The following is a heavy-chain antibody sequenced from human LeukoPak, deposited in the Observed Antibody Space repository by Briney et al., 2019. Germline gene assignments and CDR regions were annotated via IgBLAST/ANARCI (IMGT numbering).Heavy chain of an antibody. CDR2: ISGSGGST. CDR3: AKDPYAILTGYRYYFDY. J-gene: IGHJ4*02. CDR1: GFTFSDYY. V-gene: IGHV3-23*01. Sequence: GGSLRLSCAASGFTFSDYYMSWIRQAPGKGLEWVSAISGSGGSTYYADSVKGRFTISRDNSKNTLYLQMNSLRAEDTAVYYCAKDPYAILTGYRYYFDYWGQGTLVTVSS. D-gene: IGHD3-9*01.